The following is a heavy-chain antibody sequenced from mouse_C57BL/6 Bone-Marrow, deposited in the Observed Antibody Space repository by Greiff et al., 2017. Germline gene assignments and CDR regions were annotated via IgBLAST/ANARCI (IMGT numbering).Heavy chain of an antibody. V-gene: IGHV1-50*01. D-gene: IGHD2-12*01. J-gene: IGHJ1*03. CDR2: IDPSDGYT. Sequence: VQLQQPGAELVKPGASVKLSCKASGYTFTSYWMQWVKQRPGQGLEWIGEIDPSDGYTNYNQKFKGKATLTADTSSNTAYMQLSSLTSEDSAVYYGASPLRPYWYFDFWGTGTTVTVSS. CDR1: GYTFTSYW. CDR3: ASPLRPYWYFDF.